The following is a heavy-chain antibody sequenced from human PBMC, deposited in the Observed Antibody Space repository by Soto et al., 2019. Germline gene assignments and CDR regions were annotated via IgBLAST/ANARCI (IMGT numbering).Heavy chain of an antibody. V-gene: IGHV4-4*07. CDR2: IYASGNT. D-gene: IGHD2-8*01. Sequence: PSETLSLTCTVSGASISDYYWSWIRQPAGKGLECIGRIYASGNTNYNPSLKSRVTMSVDTSKNQFSLTLNSVTAADTAVYYCARHDSNGDFDFWGQGTQVTVSS. CDR1: GASISDYY. J-gene: IGHJ4*02. CDR3: ARHDSNGDFDF.